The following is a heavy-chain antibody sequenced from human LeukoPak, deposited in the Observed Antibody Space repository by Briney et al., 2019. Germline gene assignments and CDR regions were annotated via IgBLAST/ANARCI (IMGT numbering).Heavy chain of an antibody. D-gene: IGHD1-26*01. V-gene: IGHV3-23*01. CDR1: GFTFEKYA. Sequence: GGSLRLSCAASGFTFEKYAMSWVRQAPGKGLEWVSLISGSTGNTYYADSVQGRFTISRDDSKNTLFLQLNILRAEDTAVYYCAKVLAGAGTRPLGYWGQGTLVTVSS. CDR3: AKVLAGAGTRPLGY. J-gene: IGHJ4*02. CDR2: ISGSTGNT.